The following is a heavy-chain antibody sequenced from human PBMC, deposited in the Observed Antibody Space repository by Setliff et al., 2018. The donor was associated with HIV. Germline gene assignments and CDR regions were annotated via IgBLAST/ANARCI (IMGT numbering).Heavy chain of an antibody. D-gene: IGHD3-22*01. CDR2: ISAYNGNT. CDR1: GYTFTSYG. J-gene: IGHJ4*02. V-gene: IGHV1-18*01. Sequence: ASVKVSCKASGYTFTSYGISWVRQAPGQGLEWMGWISAYNGNTNYAQKLQGRVTMTTDTSTGTAYMELRSLRSDDTAVYYCAREALYYYDSSGVIDYWGQGTLVTVSS. CDR3: AREALYYYDSSGVIDY.